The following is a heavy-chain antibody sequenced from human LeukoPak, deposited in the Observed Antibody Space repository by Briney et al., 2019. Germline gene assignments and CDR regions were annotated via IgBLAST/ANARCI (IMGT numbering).Heavy chain of an antibody. CDR1: GGTFSSYA. D-gene: IGHD3-16*01. J-gene: IGHJ3*02. Sequence: SVKVSCKASGGTFSSYAISWVRQAPGQGLEWMGGIIPIFGTANYAQKFQGRVTITADVSTSTAYMELSSLRSEDTAVYYCASRPVGGRGAFDIWGQGTMVTVSS. V-gene: IGHV1-69*13. CDR2: IIPIFGTA. CDR3: ASRPVGGRGAFDI.